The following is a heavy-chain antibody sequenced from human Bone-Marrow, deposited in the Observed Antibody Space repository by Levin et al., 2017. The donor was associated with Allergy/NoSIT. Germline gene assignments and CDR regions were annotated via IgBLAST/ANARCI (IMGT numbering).Heavy chain of an antibody. CDR3: AKGPRRIAAAGIGSYFDY. CDR1: GFTFSSYG. J-gene: IGHJ4*02. V-gene: IGHV3-30*18. Sequence: GGSLRLSCAASGFTFSSYGMHWVRQAPGKGLEWVAVISYDGSNKYYADSVKGRFTISRDNSKNTLYLQMNSLRAEDTAVYYCAKGPRRIAAAGIGSYFDYWGQGTLVTVSS. CDR2: ISYDGSNK. D-gene: IGHD6-13*01.